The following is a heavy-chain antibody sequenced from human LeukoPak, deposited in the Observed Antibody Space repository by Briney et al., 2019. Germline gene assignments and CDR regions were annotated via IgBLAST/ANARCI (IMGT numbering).Heavy chain of an antibody. CDR2: ISSSSSYI. J-gene: IGHJ5*02. V-gene: IGHV3-21*01. CDR3: ARDPSYDSADWFDP. D-gene: IGHD5-12*01. CDR1: GFTFDDYG. Sequence: PGGSLRLSCAASGFTFDDYGMSWVRQAPGKGLEWVSSISSSSSYIYYADSVKGRFTISRDNAKNSLYLQMNSLRAEDTAVYYCARDPSYDSADWFDPWGQGTLVTVPS.